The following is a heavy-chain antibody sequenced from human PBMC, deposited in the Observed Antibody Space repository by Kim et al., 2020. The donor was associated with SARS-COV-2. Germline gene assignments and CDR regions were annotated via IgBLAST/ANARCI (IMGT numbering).Heavy chain of an antibody. CDR2: IYYSGST. J-gene: IGHJ5*02. V-gene: IGHV4-31*03. CDR1: GGSISSGGYY. D-gene: IGHD2-2*01. CDR3: AREVLGHCSSTSCYDNCCDP. Sequence: SETLSLTCTVSGGSISSGGYYWSWIRQHPGKGLEWLGYIYYSGSTYYNPSLKSRATISVDTSKNQFSLKLSSVTAADTAVYYCAREVLGHCSSTSCYDNCCDPWGQGALVTVSS.